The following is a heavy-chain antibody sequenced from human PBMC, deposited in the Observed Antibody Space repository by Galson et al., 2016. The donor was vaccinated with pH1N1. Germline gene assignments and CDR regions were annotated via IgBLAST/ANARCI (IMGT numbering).Heavy chain of an antibody. Sequence: SLRLSCAASGFTFSSPDMNWVRQAPGRGLEWLSYISSSGSNIHYADSVRGRFTISRDNAKKSLYLQMNSLTAEDTAIYYCARRGESTTLVRDHFDYWGQGTLVTVSS. J-gene: IGHJ4*02. CDR3: ARRGESTTLVRDHFDY. V-gene: IGHV3-48*03. D-gene: IGHD1-1*01. CDR2: ISSSGSNI. CDR1: GFTFSSPD.